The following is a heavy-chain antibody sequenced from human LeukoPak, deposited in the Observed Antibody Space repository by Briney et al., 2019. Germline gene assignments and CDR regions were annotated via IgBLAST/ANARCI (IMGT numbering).Heavy chain of an antibody. Sequence: GGSLRLSCAASGFTFSSDGMHWVRQAPGKGLEWVAVISYDGSKEYHGDSVKGRFTVSRDNAKTTLYLQMNSLRAEDTAVYYCAKDHYYDSRGYYIDYWGQGTLVTVSS. CDR3: AKDHYYDSRGYYIDY. CDR1: GFTFSSDG. J-gene: IGHJ4*02. V-gene: IGHV3-30*18. CDR2: ISYDGSKE. D-gene: IGHD3-22*01.